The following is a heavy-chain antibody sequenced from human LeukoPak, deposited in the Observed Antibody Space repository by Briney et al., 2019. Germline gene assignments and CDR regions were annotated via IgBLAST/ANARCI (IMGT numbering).Heavy chain of an antibody. CDR2: IYYSGTT. V-gene: IGHV4-39*02. CDR1: GGSMSSSSYY. Sequence: SETLSLTCAVSGGSMSSSSYYWAWIRQPPGKGLEWIGSIYYSGTTYYYPSLKSRLTISVDTSKNQFSLKLTSVTAADTAVYYCARDPQLGPFDYWGQGTLVTVSS. CDR3: ARDPQLGPFDY. J-gene: IGHJ4*02. D-gene: IGHD6-6*01.